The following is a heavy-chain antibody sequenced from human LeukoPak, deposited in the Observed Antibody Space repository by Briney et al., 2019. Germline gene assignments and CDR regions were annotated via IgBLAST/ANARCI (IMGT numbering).Heavy chain of an antibody. J-gene: IGHJ5*02. V-gene: IGHV4-4*07. CDR1: GGSISSYY. CDR3: ARDIRCSSTSCPGGDNWFDP. D-gene: IGHD2-2*01. CDR2: IYTSGST. Sequence: SETLSLTCTVSGGSISSYYWSWIRQPAWKGLEWIGRIYTSGSTNYNPSLKSRVTMSVDTSKNQFSLKLSSVTAADTAVYYCARDIRCSSTSCPGGDNWFDPWGQGTLVTVSS.